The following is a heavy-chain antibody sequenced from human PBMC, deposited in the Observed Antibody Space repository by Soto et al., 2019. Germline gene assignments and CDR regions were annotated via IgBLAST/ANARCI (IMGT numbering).Heavy chain of an antibody. CDR1: VGTFSSYT. Sequence: QVQLVQSGAEVKKPGSSVKVSCKASVGTFSSYTISWARQAPGQGLEWMGRIIPILGIANYAQKFKGRVTITADKSTSTAYMELSSLRYEDTVVYYCARYDYPDFEGDFDIWGQGTMVTVSS. D-gene: IGHD3-3*01. CDR3: ARYDYPDFEGDFDI. V-gene: IGHV1-69*02. J-gene: IGHJ3*02. CDR2: IIPILGIA.